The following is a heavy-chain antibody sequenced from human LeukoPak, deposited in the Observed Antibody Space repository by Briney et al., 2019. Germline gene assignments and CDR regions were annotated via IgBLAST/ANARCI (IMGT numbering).Heavy chain of an antibody. CDR1: GFTFDNYG. CDR3: ARVAGSGWLPIFNY. V-gene: IGHV3-20*04. Sequence: GGSLRLSCAASGFTFDNYGMSWVRDAPGKGLEWVCGINWSGGSTGYADSVNGRFTISRDNAKNSLYLQMNSLRAEDTAFYYCARVAGSGWLPIFNYWGQGTLVNVSS. J-gene: IGHJ4*02. D-gene: IGHD6-19*01. CDR2: INWSGGST.